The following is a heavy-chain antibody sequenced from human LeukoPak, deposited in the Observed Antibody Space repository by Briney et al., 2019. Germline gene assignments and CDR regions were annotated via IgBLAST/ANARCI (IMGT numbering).Heavy chain of an antibody. V-gene: IGHV3-30*02. J-gene: IGHJ4*02. Sequence: PGGSLRLSCAASGFTFSSYGVHWVRQAPGKGLEWVAFIRYDGSNKYYADSVKGRFTISRDNSKNTLYLQMNSLRAEDTAVYYCAKGRFLEWLRFDYWGQGILVTVSS. CDR3: AKGRFLEWLRFDY. D-gene: IGHD3-3*01. CDR2: IRYDGSNK. CDR1: GFTFSSYG.